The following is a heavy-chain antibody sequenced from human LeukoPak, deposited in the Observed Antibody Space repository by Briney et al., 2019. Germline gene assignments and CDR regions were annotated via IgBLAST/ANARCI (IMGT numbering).Heavy chain of an antibody. D-gene: IGHD3-10*01. J-gene: IGHJ4*02. CDR3: AKDLWGSGSYPTPLDY. CDR1: GFTFRSYG. CDR2: ISYDGSNK. V-gene: IGHV3-30*18. Sequence: PGGSLRLSCATSGFTFRSYGMHWVRQAPGKGLEWVTVISYDGSNKYYADSLKGRFTISRDNSKNTLYLQMNSLRAEDTAVYYCAKDLWGSGSYPTPLDYWGQGTLVTVSS.